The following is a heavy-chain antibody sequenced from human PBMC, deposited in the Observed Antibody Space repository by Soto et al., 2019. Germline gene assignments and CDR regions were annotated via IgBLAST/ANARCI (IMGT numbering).Heavy chain of an antibody. V-gene: IGHV4-31*03. J-gene: IGHJ3*02. Sequence: SETLSLPCTVSGCSISSGGSYWSWIRPHPGTGLEWIGNIYYSGSTYYNPSLKSRFTISVDTSKTQFSLKLSSVTAADTAVYYCARDRRGSSWHSPDALDIWGQGTMVTVSS. CDR2: IYYSGST. CDR3: ARDRRGSSWHSPDALDI. D-gene: IGHD6-13*01. CDR1: GCSISSGGSY.